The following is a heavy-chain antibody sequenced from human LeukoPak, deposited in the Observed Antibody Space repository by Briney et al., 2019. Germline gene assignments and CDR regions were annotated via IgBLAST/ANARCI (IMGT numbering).Heavy chain of an antibody. Sequence: PSETLSLTCTVSGGSISSGGYYWSWIRQPPGKGLEWIGYIYHSGSTYYNPSLKSRVTISVDRSKNQFSLKLSSVTAADTAVYYCAKDSGSITWFDPWGQGTLVTVSS. CDR2: IYHSGST. CDR3: AKDSGSITWFDP. CDR1: GGSISSGGYY. V-gene: IGHV4-30-2*01. J-gene: IGHJ5*02. D-gene: IGHD1-26*01.